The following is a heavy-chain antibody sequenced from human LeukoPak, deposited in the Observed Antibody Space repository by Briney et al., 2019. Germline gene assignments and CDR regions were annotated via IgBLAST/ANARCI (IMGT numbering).Heavy chain of an antibody. D-gene: IGHD2-15*01. CDR1: GFTFSNYP. J-gene: IGHJ4*02. CDR3: AKDHLYCSGGSCYGDY. Sequence: GGSLRLSCAASGFTFSNYPMSWVRQAPGKGLEWVSAISGSGTGTYYADSVRGRFTISRDNSKNTLYLRMNSLRVEDTAVCYCAKDHLYCSGGSCYGDYWGQGTLVTVSS. CDR2: ISGSGTGT. V-gene: IGHV3-23*01.